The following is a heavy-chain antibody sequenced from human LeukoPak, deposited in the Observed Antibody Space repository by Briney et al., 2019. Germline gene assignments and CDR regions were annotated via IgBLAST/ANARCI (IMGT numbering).Heavy chain of an antibody. J-gene: IGHJ3*01. D-gene: IGHD1-1*01. CDR1: GGSISGYA. CDR2: IYYSGST. Sequence: SETLSLTRTVSGGSISGYAWSWIRQPPGKGLEWIGNIYYSGSTKYNPSLKSRVTVSVDTSKNLFSLRLSSVTAADTAVYYCAIHGVYNWDDYAFDVWGLGTMVTVSS. V-gene: IGHV4-59*08. CDR3: AIHGVYNWDDYAFDV.